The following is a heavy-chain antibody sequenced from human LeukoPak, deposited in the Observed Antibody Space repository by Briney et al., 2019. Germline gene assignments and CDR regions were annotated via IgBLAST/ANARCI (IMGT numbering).Heavy chain of an antibody. D-gene: IGHD6-19*01. Sequence: SETLSLTCTVSGGSISSSSYYWGRIRQPPGKGLEWIGSIYYSGSTYYNPSLKSRVTISVDTAKNQFSLKLSSVTAADTAVYYCASVYSSGWYPYYYYYMDVWGKGTTVTVSS. V-gene: IGHV4-39*01. CDR2: IYYSGST. J-gene: IGHJ6*03. CDR1: GGSISSSSYY. CDR3: ASVYSSGWYPYYYYYMDV.